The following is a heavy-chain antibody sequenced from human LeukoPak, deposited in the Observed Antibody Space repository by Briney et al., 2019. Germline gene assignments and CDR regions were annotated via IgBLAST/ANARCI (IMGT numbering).Heavy chain of an antibody. Sequence: SETLSLTCTVSGGSISSYYWSWIRQPAGKGLEWIGRIYTSGSTNYNPSLKSRVTMSVDTSKNQFSLKPSSVTAADTAVYYCARGRVRINWFDPWGQGTLVTVSS. D-gene: IGHD2/OR15-2a*01. CDR3: ARGRVRINWFDP. CDR1: GGSISSYY. V-gene: IGHV4-4*07. CDR2: IYTSGST. J-gene: IGHJ5*02.